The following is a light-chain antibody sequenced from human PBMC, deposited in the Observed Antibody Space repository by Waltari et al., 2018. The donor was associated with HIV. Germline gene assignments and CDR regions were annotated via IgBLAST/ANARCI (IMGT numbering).Light chain of an antibody. CDR2: EDN. CDR3: QSYDSSNVV. V-gene: IGLV6-57*04. Sequence: FMLTQPHSVSESPGKTVTISCTRSSGSIASTTVPWYQQRPGSTPPTVIYEDNQRPTGVPDRFSGSIDSSSNSASLTIARLKTEDEADYYCQSYDSSNVVFGGGTKLTVL. CDR1: SGSIASTT. J-gene: IGLJ2*01.